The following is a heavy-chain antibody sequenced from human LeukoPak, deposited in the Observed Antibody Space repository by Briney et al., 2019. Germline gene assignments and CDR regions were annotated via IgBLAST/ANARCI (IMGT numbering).Heavy chain of an antibody. CDR3: ARVGTTYSNYVPIYYYYMDV. D-gene: IGHD4-11*01. Sequence: PSETLSLTCTVSGGSISSSSYYWGWIRQPPGKGLEWIGYIYYSGSTNYNPSLKSRVTISVDTSKNQFSLKLSSVTAADTAVYYCARVGTTYSNYVPIYYYYMDVWGKGTTVTVSS. J-gene: IGHJ6*03. CDR1: GGSISSSSYY. CDR2: IYYSGST. V-gene: IGHV4-61*05.